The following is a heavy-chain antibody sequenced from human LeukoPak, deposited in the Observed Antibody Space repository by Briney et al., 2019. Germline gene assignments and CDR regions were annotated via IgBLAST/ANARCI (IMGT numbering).Heavy chain of an antibody. V-gene: IGHV4-39*01. CDR2: IYYSGST. J-gene: IGHJ2*01. CDR1: GGSISSSSYY. CDR3: ARLGPLFYDSSGYYYFWYFDL. Sequence: SETLSLTCTVSGGSISSSSYYWGWIRQPAGKGLEWIGSIYYSGSTYYNPSLKSRVTISVDTSKNQFSLKLSSVTAADTAVYYCARLGPLFYDSSGYYYFWYFDLWGRGTLVTVSS. D-gene: IGHD3-22*01.